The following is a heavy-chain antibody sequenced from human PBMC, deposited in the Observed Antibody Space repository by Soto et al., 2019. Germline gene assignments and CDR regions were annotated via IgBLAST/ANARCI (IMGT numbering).Heavy chain of an antibody. J-gene: IGHJ6*02. CDR2: MSFDGNHQ. D-gene: IGHD3-3*01. Sequence: GGSLRLSCAASGFTINRNDMYWVRQAPGKGLEWVAVMSFDGNHQHYADSVKGRFTISGDNSKNTLSLEMNSLRRDDTAVYYCASCERFPRVGVDYYALDVWGQGATVTVSS. V-gene: IGHV3-30*03. CDR1: GFTINRND. CDR3: ASCERFPRVGVDYYALDV.